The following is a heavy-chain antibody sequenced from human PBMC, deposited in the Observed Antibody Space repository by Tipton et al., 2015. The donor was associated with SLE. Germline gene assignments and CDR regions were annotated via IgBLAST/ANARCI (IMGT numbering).Heavy chain of an antibody. V-gene: IGHV3-30*02. CDR1: GFTFSSYG. D-gene: IGHD2-21*01. Sequence: SLRLFCAASGFTFSSYGMHWVRQAPGKGLEWVAFIRYDGSNKYYADSVKGRFTISRDNSKNTLYLQMNSLRAEDTAVYYCAKEIVVVIATTHYFDYWGQGTLVTVSS. CDR2: IRYDGSNK. CDR3: AKEIVVVIATTHYFDY. J-gene: IGHJ4*02.